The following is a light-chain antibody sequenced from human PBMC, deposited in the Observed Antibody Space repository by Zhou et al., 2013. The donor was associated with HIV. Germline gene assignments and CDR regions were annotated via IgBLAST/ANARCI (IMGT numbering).Light chain of an antibody. J-gene: IGKJ4*01. CDR3: QQRSNWPLT. CDR1: QIVNNNY. V-gene: IGKV3D-20*02. Sequence: EIVLTQSPGTLSLSPGERATLSCRADQIVNNNYLAWYQQRRGQAPRLPIYGASTRATGIPDRFSGSGSGTDFTLTISSLEPEDFAVYYCQQRSNWPLTFGGGTKVEIK. CDR2: GAS.